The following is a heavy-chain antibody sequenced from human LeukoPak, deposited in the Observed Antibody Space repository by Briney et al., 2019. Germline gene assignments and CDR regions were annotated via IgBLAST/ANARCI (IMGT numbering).Heavy chain of an antibody. D-gene: IGHD3-22*01. CDR1: GGSFSGYC. V-gene: IGHV4-34*01. J-gene: IGHJ4*02. Sequence: SETLSLTCAVYGGSFSGYCWSWIRQPPGKGLEWIGEINHSGSTNYNPSLKSRVTISVDTSKNQFSLKLSSVTAADTAVYYCARQSISGSSLSYFDYWGQGTLVNVSS. CDR2: INHSGST. CDR3: ARQSISGSSLSYFDY.